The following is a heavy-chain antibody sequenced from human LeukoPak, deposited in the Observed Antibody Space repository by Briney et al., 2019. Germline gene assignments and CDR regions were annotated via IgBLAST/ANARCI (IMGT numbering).Heavy chain of an antibody. Sequence: PSETLSLTCTVSGGSISSYYWSWIRQPPGKGLEWIGYIYYSGSTNYNPSLKSRVTISVDTSKNQFSLKLTSVTAADTAVYYCARDRMITFGGIIVPNWYFDLWGRGTLVTVSS. J-gene: IGHJ2*01. CDR1: GGSISSYY. CDR2: IYYSGST. V-gene: IGHV4-59*01. D-gene: IGHD3-16*02. CDR3: ARDRMITFGGIIVPNWYFDL.